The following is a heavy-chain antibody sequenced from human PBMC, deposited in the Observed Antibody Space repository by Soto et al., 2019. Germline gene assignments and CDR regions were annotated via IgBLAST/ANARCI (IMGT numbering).Heavy chain of an antibody. Sequence: QVQLVQSGAEVKKPGASLKVSCKASGYTFTSYAMHWVRQAPGKRLEWMGWINAGNGNTKYSQKFQGRVTITRDTSASTAYMELSSLRSEDTAVYYCARGVGSGLSDYWGQGTLVTVSS. CDR1: GYTFTSYA. CDR2: INAGNGNT. V-gene: IGHV1-3*01. D-gene: IGHD1-26*01. CDR3: ARGVGSGLSDY. J-gene: IGHJ4*02.